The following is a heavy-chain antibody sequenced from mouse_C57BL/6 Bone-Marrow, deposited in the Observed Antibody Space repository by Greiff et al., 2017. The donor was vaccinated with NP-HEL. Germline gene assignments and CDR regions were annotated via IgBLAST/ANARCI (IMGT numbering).Heavy chain of an antibody. CDR2: IYPGGGYT. CDR3: ASHYYGREWYFDV. J-gene: IGHJ1*03. D-gene: IGHD1-1*01. Sequence: VKLQESGAELVRPGTSVKMSCKASGYTFTNYWIGWAKQRPGHGLEWIGDIYPGGGYTNYNEKFKGKATLTADKSSSTAYMQFSSLTSEDSAIYYCASHYYGREWYFDVWGTGTTVTVSS. V-gene: IGHV1-63*01. CDR1: GYTFTNYW.